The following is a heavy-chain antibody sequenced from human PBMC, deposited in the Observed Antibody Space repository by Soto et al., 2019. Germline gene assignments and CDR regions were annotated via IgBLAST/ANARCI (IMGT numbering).Heavy chain of an antibody. V-gene: IGHV3-74*01. Sequence: GGSLRLSCVASGLNFRRTAMTWVRQAPGKGLVWVSHINSDGTTIVYADSVKGRFTISRDNAKNTLYLQMNSLRVEDTAVYFCVRDRGYPDSFDIWGPGTLVTVSS. CDR3: VRDRGYPDSFDI. J-gene: IGHJ3*02. CDR2: INSDGTTI. D-gene: IGHD3-10*01. CDR1: GLNFRRTA.